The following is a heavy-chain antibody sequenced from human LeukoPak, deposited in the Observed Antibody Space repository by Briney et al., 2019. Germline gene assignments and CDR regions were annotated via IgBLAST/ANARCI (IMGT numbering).Heavy chain of an antibody. Sequence: GGSLRLSCAASGFTFSSYWMSWVRQAPGKGLEWVANIKQDGSEKYYVDSVKGRFTISRDNAKNSLYLQMNSLRAEDTAVYYCARALVNPGYSSSWSGNYYYYYYMDVWGKGTTVTVSS. D-gene: IGHD6-13*01. CDR1: GFTFSSYW. CDR3: ARALVNPGYSSSWSGNYYYYYYMDV. V-gene: IGHV3-7*01. J-gene: IGHJ6*03. CDR2: IKQDGSEK.